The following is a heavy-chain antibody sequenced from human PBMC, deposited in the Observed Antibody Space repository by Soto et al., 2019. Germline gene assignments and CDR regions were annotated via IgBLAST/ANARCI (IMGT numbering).Heavy chain of an antibody. CDR3: AKVRDDHSYFFDY. D-gene: IGHD6-6*01. Sequence: SATLSLTCTVSGGSISGYYWSWIRQPPGKGLEWIGYIYYSGSTTYNPSLKSPVTISVDTSRNQFSLKLSSVTAADTAVYYCAKVRDDHSYFFDYWGQGTLVTVSS. CDR1: GGSISGYY. V-gene: IGHV4-59*01. CDR2: IYYSGST. J-gene: IGHJ4*02.